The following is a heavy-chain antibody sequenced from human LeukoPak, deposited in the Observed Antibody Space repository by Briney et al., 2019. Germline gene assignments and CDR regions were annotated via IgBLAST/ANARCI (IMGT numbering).Heavy chain of an antibody. CDR2: ISPSSDTI. Sequence: TGGSLRLSCAASGFTFSSYSMNWVRQAPGKGPEWVSYISPSSDTIKYADSVRGRFTISRDNAKNSLYLQANSLRAEDTAVYYCAKDGGFWSGYGPPYFDYWGQGNLVTVSS. CDR1: GFTFSSYS. D-gene: IGHD3-3*01. CDR3: AKDGGFWSGYGPPYFDY. V-gene: IGHV3-48*04. J-gene: IGHJ4*02.